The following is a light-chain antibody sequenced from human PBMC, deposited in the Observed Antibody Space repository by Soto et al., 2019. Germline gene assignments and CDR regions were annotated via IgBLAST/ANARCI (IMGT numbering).Light chain of an antibody. J-gene: IGKJ4*01. CDR3: QHRSSWPLT. V-gene: IGKV3-11*01. CDR2: SAS. CDR1: QSVSSY. Sequence: EIVMTQSPATLSSSPGERATLSCRASQSVSSYLAWYQQKPGQAPRLLIYSASNRATGIPGRFSGSGSGTDFTLTISSLEPEDFAVYYCQHRSSWPLTFGGGTKVDI.